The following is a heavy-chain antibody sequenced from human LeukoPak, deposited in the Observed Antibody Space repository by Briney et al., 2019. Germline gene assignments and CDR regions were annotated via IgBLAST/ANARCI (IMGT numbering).Heavy chain of an antibody. Sequence: GGSLRLSCEVSGFSFTTHGIHWVRQAPGKGLEWVSVIWHDGSRKEYEDSVRGRFTISRDNSKLYLQMNSLRAEDTAIYYCARDIGYSGFHLDYWGQGTPVTVSS. V-gene: IGHV3-33*01. CDR2: IWHDGSRK. CDR3: ARDIGYSGFHLDY. J-gene: IGHJ4*02. CDR1: GFSFTTHG. D-gene: IGHD5-12*01.